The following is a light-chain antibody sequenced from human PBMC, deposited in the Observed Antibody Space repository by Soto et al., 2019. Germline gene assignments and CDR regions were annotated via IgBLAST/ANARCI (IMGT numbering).Light chain of an antibody. CDR3: QVWDSSSDHSVV. V-gene: IGLV3-21*02. CDR2: DDG. Sequence: SYELTQAPSVSVAPVQTARITCGGNNIAIKRVHWYPQKPAQAPGLFVYDDGDRPPGIPERFSGSNSGNTATLTITRVEAGDEADYHCQVWDSSSDHSVVFGGGTKLTVL. J-gene: IGLJ2*01. CDR1: NIAIKR.